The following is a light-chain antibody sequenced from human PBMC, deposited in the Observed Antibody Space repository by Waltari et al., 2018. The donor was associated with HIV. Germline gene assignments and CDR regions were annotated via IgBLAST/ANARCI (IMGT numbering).Light chain of an antibody. CDR3: LQSFSTPWT. V-gene: IGKV1-39*01. CDR2: AAS. Sequence: DIQLTQSPSSLSASVGGRVTITCRASQSISSDLNWYQHEPGKAPKLLIYAASSLPSGVTARFTGSGSGTDFSLTISSLEPEDFATYYCLQSFSTPWTFGQGTMVEIK. J-gene: IGKJ1*01. CDR1: QSISSD.